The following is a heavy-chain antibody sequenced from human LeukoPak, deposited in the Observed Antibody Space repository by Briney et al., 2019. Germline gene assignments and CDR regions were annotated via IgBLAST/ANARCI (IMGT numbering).Heavy chain of an antibody. Sequence: GGSLRLSCAASGFTVSRNYMSWVRQAPGKGLEWVSFTYSDGSTSFTESVKGRFTISRDNSKNTLSLQLNSLRVEDTAVYYCARDGGSSTKEPTGDYYYYGMDVWGQGTTVTVS. D-gene: IGHD1-1*01. CDR2: TYSDGST. J-gene: IGHJ6*02. CDR3: ARDGGSSTKEPTGDYYYYGMDV. V-gene: IGHV3-53*01. CDR1: GFTVSRNY.